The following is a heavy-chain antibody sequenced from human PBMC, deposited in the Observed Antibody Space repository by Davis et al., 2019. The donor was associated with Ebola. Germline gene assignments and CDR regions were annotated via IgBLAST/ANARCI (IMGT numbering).Heavy chain of an antibody. Sequence: ASVKVSCKASGYTFTSFYLHWVRQAPGQGLEWMAIINPSDGSTRYAQKFQGRITVTRDTSISTAYMELSSLRSDDTAIYYCTRKGVYYDSSRYYWSLDRWGQGTLVTVSS. CDR2: INPSDGST. D-gene: IGHD3-22*01. CDR1: GYTFTSFY. J-gene: IGHJ5*02. CDR3: TRKGVYYDSSRYYWSLDR. V-gene: IGHV1-46*01.